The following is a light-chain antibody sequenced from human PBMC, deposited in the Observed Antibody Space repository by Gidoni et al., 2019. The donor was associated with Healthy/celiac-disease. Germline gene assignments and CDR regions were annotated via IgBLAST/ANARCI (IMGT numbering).Light chain of an antibody. Sequence: DLQMTQSPPSLSASVGDRVTITCRASQSISSYLNWYQQKPGKAPKLLIYAASSLQSGVTSRFSGSGSGTDFTLTISSLQPEDFATYYCQQSYSTPLTFGGGTKVEIK. CDR3: QQSYSTPLT. J-gene: IGKJ4*01. CDR2: AAS. CDR1: QSISSY. V-gene: IGKV1-39*01.